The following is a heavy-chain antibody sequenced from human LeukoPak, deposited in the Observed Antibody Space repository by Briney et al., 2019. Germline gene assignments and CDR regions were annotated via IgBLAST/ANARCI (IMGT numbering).Heavy chain of an antibody. D-gene: IGHD5-12*01. V-gene: IGHV4-59*08. CDR1: GGSISSYY. Sequence: PSETLSLTCTVSGGSISSYYWSWIRQPPGKGLEWIGYIYYSGSTNYNPSLKSRVTISVDTSKNQFSLKLSSVTAADTAVYYCAGLVEIVATVYYGMDVWGQGTTVTVSS. CDR3: AGLVEIVATVYYGMDV. J-gene: IGHJ6*02. CDR2: IYYSGST.